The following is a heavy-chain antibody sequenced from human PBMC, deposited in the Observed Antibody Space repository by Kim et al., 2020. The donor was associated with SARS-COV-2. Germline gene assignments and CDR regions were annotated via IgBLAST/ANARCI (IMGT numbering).Heavy chain of an antibody. V-gene: IGHV4-4*07. J-gene: IGHJ4*02. Sequence: SETLSLTCTVSGGSIRDSYWNWVRQPAGKGLEWIGRVYTSESTNYNPSLKSRVTMSLDTSKNQFSLRLSSVTAADTAVDYCARAKVGTANFDNWGQG. D-gene: IGHD5-18*01. CDR2: VYTSEST. CDR1: GGSIRDSY. CDR3: ARAKVGTANFDN.